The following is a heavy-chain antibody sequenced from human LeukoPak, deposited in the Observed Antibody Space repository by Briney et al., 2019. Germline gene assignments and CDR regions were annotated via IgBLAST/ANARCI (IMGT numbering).Heavy chain of an antibody. Sequence: GGSLRLSCAASGFIINDYYMTWIRQTPGKGLEWISDISDTGFTTYYADSVKGRFTISRDNANNSMYLQMTSLRGEDTAMYYCARHSRYGSGSSVWGKGTTVTISS. CDR1: GFIINDYY. CDR3: ARHSRYGSGSSV. V-gene: IGHV3-11*01. J-gene: IGHJ6*04. CDR2: ISDTGFTT. D-gene: IGHD3-10*01.